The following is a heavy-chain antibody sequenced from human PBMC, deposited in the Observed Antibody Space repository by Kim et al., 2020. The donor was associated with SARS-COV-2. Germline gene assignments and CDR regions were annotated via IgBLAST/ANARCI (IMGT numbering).Heavy chain of an antibody. Sequence: GGSLRLSCAASGFTFTNYAMSWVRQAPGKGLEWVSVISGSGGSTYYADTVKGRFTISRDNSKNTLFLQMNSLRAEDTAIYYCAKDFMPAAAQGDWFDPWG. CDR1: GFTFTNYA. J-gene: IGHJ5*02. CDR2: ISGSGGST. V-gene: IGHV3-23*01. D-gene: IGHD6-13*01. CDR3: AKDFMPAAAQGDWFDP.